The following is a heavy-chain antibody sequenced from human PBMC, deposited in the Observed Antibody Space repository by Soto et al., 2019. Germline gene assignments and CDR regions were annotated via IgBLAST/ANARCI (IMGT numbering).Heavy chain of an antibody. Sequence: QVQLQESGPRLVKPSQTLSLTCTVSGGSISSGAYYWSWIRQNSGKGLEWIGYIYYSGNTNYNPSLQSRVIISVDTSKNQFSLKLSSVTAGDTAVYYCARWVAGLYYGMDVWGQGATVTVSS. J-gene: IGHJ6*02. CDR3: ARWVAGLYYGMDV. CDR1: GGSISSGAYY. V-gene: IGHV4-31*03. CDR2: IYYSGNT. D-gene: IGHD2-15*01.